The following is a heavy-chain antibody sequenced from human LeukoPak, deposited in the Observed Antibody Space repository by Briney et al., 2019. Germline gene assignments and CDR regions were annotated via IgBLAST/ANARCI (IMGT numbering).Heavy chain of an antibody. CDR1: GFTFKSYA. V-gene: IGHV3-23*01. J-gene: IGHJ4*02. Sequence: GGSLRLSCAASGFTFKSYAMNWVRQAPGKGLEWVSSIGGSGGRTYYADSVTGRFSISRDNSKNMVYLQMNSLRAADTAVYYCARDGYDSSGEIDYWGQGTLVTVSS. D-gene: IGHD3-22*01. CDR3: ARDGYDSSGEIDY. CDR2: IGGSGGRT.